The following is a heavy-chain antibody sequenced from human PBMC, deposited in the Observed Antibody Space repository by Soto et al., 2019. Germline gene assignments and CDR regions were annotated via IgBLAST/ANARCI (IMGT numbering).Heavy chain of an antibody. D-gene: IGHD6-19*01. J-gene: IGHJ4*02. CDR2: ISVSGDTT. V-gene: IGHV3-23*01. CDR1: GFTFTTYV. CDR3: VKGGWCDD. Sequence: EVQLLESGGGLVQPGGSLRLSCVASGFTFTTYVMTWVRQAPGKGLEWVSAISVSGDTTYYADSVKGRFPISRDNSKNSLILKMNSLRAEDTAVYYCVKGGWCDDWGQGTLVTVSS.